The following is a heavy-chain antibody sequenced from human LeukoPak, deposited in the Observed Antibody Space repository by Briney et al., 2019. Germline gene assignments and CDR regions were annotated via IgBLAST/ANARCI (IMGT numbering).Heavy chain of an antibody. V-gene: IGHV4-59*11. D-gene: IGHD5-18*01. CDR3: ARDQIGYGLDY. CDR2: IYDSWNT. J-gene: IGHJ4*02. CDR1: SGSLNNHY. Sequence: PSETLSLTCIVSSGSLNNHYWSWVRQPPGKGLEWIGYIYDSWNTNYNPSLRSRVTISMDASTNQFSLNLTSVTAADTAVYCARDQIGYGLDYWGQGTLVTVSS.